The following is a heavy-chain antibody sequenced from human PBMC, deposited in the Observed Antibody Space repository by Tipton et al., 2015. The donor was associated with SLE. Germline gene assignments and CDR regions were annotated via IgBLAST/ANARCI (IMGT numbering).Heavy chain of an antibody. CDR3: ARQSYYDSSGYKRVFDY. V-gene: IGHV4-39*01. CDR1: GGSISSSSYY. CDR2: IYYSGST. D-gene: IGHD3-22*01. J-gene: IGHJ4*02. Sequence: TLSLTCTVSGGSISSSSYYWGWIRQPPGKGLEWIGSIYYSGSTYYNPSLKSRVTISVDTSKNQFSLKLSSVTAADTAVYYCARQSYYDSSGYKRVFDYWGQGTLVTVSS.